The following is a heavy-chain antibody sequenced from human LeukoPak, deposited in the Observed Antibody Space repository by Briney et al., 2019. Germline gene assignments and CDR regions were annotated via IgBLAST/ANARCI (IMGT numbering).Heavy chain of an antibody. Sequence: GSSVKVSCKASGGTFSSYAISWVRQAPGQGLEWMGRIIPIFGIANYAQKFQGRVTITADKSTSTAYMELSSLRSEDTAVYYCARNQYNSIGYSLGTLDNWAKETLVTVSS. D-gene: IGHD3-22*01. CDR3: ARNQYNSIGYSLGTLDN. CDR2: IIPIFGIA. V-gene: IGHV1-69*04. J-gene: IGHJ4*02. CDR1: GGTFSSYA.